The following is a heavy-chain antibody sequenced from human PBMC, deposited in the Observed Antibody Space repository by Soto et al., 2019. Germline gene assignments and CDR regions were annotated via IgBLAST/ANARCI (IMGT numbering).Heavy chain of an antibody. CDR2: IYYSGTT. J-gene: IGHJ5*02. CDR1: GGSVRSDYYY. CDR3: ARESYDSSGYYSRWFDP. V-gene: IGHV4-61*01. Sequence: QLQLQESGPGLVKPSETLSLTCTVSGGSVRSDYYYWSWIRQPPGKGLEWIGCIYYSGTTNYNPSLQSRVTISLDPPKNQFSLKLSSVTAADTAVYYCARESYDSSGYYSRWFDPWGQGTLVTVST. D-gene: IGHD3-22*01.